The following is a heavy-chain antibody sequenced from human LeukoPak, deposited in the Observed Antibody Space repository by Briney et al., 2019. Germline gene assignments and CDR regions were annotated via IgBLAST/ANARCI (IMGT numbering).Heavy chain of an antibody. V-gene: IGHV1-69*13. CDR3: VSHVRGVTLHY. D-gene: IGHD3-10*01. Sequence: GASVKVSCKASGGAVNTYALIWVRQAPGQGLKWMGGIIPIFGTANYAQKFQGRVTITADESTSTAYMELSSLRSEDTAVYYCVSHVRGVTLHYWGQGTLVTVSS. J-gene: IGHJ4*02. CDR1: GGAVNTYA. CDR2: IIPIFGTA.